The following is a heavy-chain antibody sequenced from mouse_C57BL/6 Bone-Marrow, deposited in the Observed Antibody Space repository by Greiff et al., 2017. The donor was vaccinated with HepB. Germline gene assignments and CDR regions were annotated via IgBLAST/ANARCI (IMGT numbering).Heavy chain of an antibody. J-gene: IGHJ4*01. D-gene: IGHD2-1*01. V-gene: IGHV5-17*01. CDR1: GFTFSDYG. CDR2: ISSGSSTI. Sequence: DVKLVESGGGLVKPGGSLKLSCAASGFTFSDYGMHWVRQAPEKGLEWVAYISSGSSTIYYADTVKGRFTISRDNAKNTLFLQMTSLRAEDTAMYYCARREVRSFYAMDYWGQGTSVTVSS. CDR3: ARREVRSFYAMDY.